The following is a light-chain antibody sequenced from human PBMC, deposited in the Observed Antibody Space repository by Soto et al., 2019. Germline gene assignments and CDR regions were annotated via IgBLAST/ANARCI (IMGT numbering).Light chain of an antibody. J-gene: IGKJ2*01. CDR1: QSVTSN. V-gene: IGKV3-15*01. CDR3: QQYNNWPPT. CDR2: VAS. Sequence: EKVMTQSPASLSVSPGEGATLSCRASQSVTSNLAWYQQKPGQAPRLLIYVASTRATGIPARFSGSGSGTEFTLSISSLQSEDFAVYYCQQYNNWPPTFGQGTKLEIK.